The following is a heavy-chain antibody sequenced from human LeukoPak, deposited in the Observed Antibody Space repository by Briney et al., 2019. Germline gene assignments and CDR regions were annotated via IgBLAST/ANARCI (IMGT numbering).Heavy chain of an antibody. J-gene: IGHJ4*02. V-gene: IGHV3-30-3*01. CDR2: ISYDGSNK. CDR3: ARDSPSIVLMVYALDY. CDR1: GFTFSSYA. Sequence: GGSLRLSCAASGFTFSSYAMHWVRQAPGKGLEWVAVISYDGSNKYYADSVKGRFTISRYNSKNTLYLQMNSLRAEDTAVYYCARDSPSIVLMVYALDYWGQGTLVTVSS. D-gene: IGHD2-8*01.